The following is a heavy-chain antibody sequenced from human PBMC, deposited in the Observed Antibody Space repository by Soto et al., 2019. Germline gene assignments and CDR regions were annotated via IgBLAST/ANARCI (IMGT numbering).Heavy chain of an antibody. D-gene: IGHD2-2*01. CDR1: GYTFTSYG. Sequence: ASVKVSCKASGYTFTSYGISWVRLAPGQGLEWMGWISAYNGNTNYAQKLQGRVTMTTDTSTSTAYMELRSLRSDDTAVYYCARDIVVVPAANPNWFDPWGQGTLVTVSS. V-gene: IGHV1-18*01. CDR2: ISAYNGNT. CDR3: ARDIVVVPAANPNWFDP. J-gene: IGHJ5*02.